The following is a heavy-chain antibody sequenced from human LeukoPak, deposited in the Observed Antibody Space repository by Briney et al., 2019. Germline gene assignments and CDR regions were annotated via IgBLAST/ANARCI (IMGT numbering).Heavy chain of an antibody. CDR2: INHSGST. Sequence: PSETLSLTCAVYGGSFSVYYWSWIRQPPGKGLEWIGEINHSGSTNYNPSLKSQVTISVDTSNNQFSLKLSSVTAADTAVYYCARTRSDYYGSGSYRTPFDYWGQGTLVTVSS. V-gene: IGHV4-34*01. D-gene: IGHD3-10*01. J-gene: IGHJ4*02. CDR3: ARTRSDYYGSGSYRTPFDY. CDR1: GGSFSVYY.